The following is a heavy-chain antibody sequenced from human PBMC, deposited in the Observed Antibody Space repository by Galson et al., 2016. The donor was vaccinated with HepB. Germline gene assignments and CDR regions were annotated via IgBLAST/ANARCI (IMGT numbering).Heavy chain of an antibody. V-gene: IGHV3-74*01. CDR1: GFTFSSYW. CDR2: MNSDGSTT. J-gene: IGHJ4*02. CDR3: ARGVAYNYFDTSGHYCDF. D-gene: IGHD3-22*01. Sequence: SLRLSCAASGFTFSSYWMHWVRQAPGKGLVWVSRMNSDGSTTNYADSVKGRFTISRDNAKNTLYLQMSSLRAEDTAVYFCARGVAYNYFDTSGHYCDFWGQGNLVIVSS.